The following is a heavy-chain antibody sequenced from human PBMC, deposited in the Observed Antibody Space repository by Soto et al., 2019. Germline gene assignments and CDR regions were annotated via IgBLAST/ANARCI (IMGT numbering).Heavy chain of an antibody. CDR3: SRGGHCTDGVCSALDY. Sequence: QVQLQQSGPGLVKPSETLSLTCTVSGGSISTYYWSWIRQPPGKGLEWIGYIYYGGSANYNPSLKSRVTISLDRSKKQCTLRLKSVTAADTAVYFCSRGGHCTDGVCSALDYWGQGTLVTVSS. J-gene: IGHJ4*02. D-gene: IGHD2-8*01. CDR2: IYYGGSA. V-gene: IGHV4-59*08. CDR1: GGSISTYY.